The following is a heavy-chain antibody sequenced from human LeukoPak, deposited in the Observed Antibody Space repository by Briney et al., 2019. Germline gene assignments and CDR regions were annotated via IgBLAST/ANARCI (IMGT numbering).Heavy chain of an antibody. Sequence: ASVKVSCKASGYTFTSYDINWVRQATGQGLEWMGWMNPNSSNTGYARKFQGRVTMTRNTSISTAYMELSSLRSEDTAVYYCARGSCSSTSCYVFSLDFDYWGQGTLVTVSS. CDR2: MNPNSSNT. V-gene: IGHV1-8*01. J-gene: IGHJ4*02. CDR1: GYTFTSYD. CDR3: ARGSCSSTSCYVFSLDFDY. D-gene: IGHD2-2*01.